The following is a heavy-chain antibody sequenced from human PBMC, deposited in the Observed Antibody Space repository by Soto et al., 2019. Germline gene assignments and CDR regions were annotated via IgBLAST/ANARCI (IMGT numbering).Heavy chain of an antibody. Sequence: GGSLRLSCAVSGFPFSSYRRNWVRQAPAKGLEWVSAIGGSGGYIYYTDSVKGRFTICRDNTKNSLYLQMNSLRAEDTAVYYCASQAAAGANDYWGQGTLVIVYS. CDR1: GFPFSSYR. CDR2: IGGSGGYI. CDR3: ASQAAAGANDY. D-gene: IGHD6-13*01. J-gene: IGHJ4*02. V-gene: IGHV3-21*01.